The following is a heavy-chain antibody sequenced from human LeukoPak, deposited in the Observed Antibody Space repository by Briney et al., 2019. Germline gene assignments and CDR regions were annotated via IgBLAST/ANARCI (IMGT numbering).Heavy chain of an antibody. V-gene: IGHV1-46*01. CDR2: INPSGGST. J-gene: IGHJ4*02. CDR3: ARRGFGYSCGFVSYYFDY. Sequence: ASVKVSCKASGYTFTSYYMHWVRQAPGQGLEWMGIINPSGGSTSYAQKFQGRVTMTRDTSTSTVYMELSSLRSEDTAVYYCARRGFGYSCGFVSYYFDYWGQGTLVTVSS. CDR1: GYTFTSYY. D-gene: IGHD5-18*01.